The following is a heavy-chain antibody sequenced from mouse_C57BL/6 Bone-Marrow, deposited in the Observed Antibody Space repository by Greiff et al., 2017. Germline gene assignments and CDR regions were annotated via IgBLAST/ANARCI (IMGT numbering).Heavy chain of an antibody. Sequence: QVTLKESGPGILQPSQTLSLTCSFSGFSLSTFGMGVGWIRQPSGKGLEWLAHIWWDDDKYYTPALKSRLTITKDTSKNQGLLKIANVDTADTATYYWARIIYYDYDEAMDYWGQGTSVTVSS. V-gene: IGHV8-8*01. D-gene: IGHD2-4*01. CDR3: ARIIYYDYDEAMDY. J-gene: IGHJ4*01. CDR1: GFSLSTFGMG. CDR2: IWWDDDK.